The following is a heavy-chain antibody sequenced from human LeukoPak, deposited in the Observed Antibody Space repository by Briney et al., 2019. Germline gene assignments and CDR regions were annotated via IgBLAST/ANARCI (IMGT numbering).Heavy chain of an antibody. J-gene: IGHJ4*02. CDR3: GRGRDGYYY. Sequence: SETLSLTCAVYGGSFSGYYWSWIRQPPGKGLEWIGEINHSGSTNYNPSLKSRVTISVDTSKNQFSLKLSSVTAADTAVYYCGRGRDGYYYWGQGTLVTVSS. CDR1: GGSFSGYY. CDR2: INHSGST. V-gene: IGHV4-34*01. D-gene: IGHD5-24*01.